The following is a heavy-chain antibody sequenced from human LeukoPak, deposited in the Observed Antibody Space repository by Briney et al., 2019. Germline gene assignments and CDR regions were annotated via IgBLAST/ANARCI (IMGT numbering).Heavy chain of an antibody. Sequence: SETLSLTCTVSGGSISSSSFYWGWIRQPPGKGLEWIGSIYYRGSTYYNPCLKSRVTISVDMSENQVSLKLRSVTAADTAVYYCTEFYFDRSGYADYWGQGTLVTVAS. J-gene: IGHJ4*02. CDR3: TEFYFDRSGYADY. CDR2: IYYRGST. V-gene: IGHV4-39*01. CDR1: GGSISSSSFY. D-gene: IGHD3-22*01.